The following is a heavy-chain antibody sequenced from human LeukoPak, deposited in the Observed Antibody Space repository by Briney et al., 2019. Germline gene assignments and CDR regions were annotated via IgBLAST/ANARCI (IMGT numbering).Heavy chain of an antibody. V-gene: IGHV4-59*08. Sequence: SETLSLTCTVSGGSISSYYWSWIRQPPGKGLEWIGYIYYSGSTYYNPSLKSRVTISVDTSKNQFSLKLSSVTAADTAVYYCARVRYVGATNEVWFDPWGQGTLVTVSS. CDR3: ARVRYVGATNEVWFDP. CDR1: GGSISSYY. J-gene: IGHJ5*02. CDR2: IYYSGST. D-gene: IGHD1-26*01.